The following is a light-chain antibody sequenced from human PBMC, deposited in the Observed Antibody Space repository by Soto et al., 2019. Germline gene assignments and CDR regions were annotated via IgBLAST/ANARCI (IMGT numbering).Light chain of an antibody. V-gene: IGKV4-1*01. Sequence: DIVMTQSPDSLAVSLGERDTINCKSSQSVLYSSNNKNYLAWYQQKPGQPPKLLIYWASTRESGVPDRFSGSGSGTDFTLTISSLQAEDVAVYYCQQYYSTFDPFGQGTKLEI. CDR1: QSVLYSSNNKNY. CDR2: WAS. J-gene: IGKJ2*01. CDR3: QQYYSTFDP.